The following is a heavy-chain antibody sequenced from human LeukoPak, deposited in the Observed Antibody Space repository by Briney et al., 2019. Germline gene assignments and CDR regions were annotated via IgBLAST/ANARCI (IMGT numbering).Heavy chain of an antibody. CDR1: GYTFTDYY. CDR3: ASVDILTLYWFDP. J-gene: IGHJ5*02. Sequence: ASVKVSCKASGYTFTDYYIHWVRRAPGQGPEWMGWLNSESGGANYAQKLQGRVTMTTDTSTSTAYMELRSLRSDDTAVYYCASVDILTLYWFDPWGQGTLVTVSS. V-gene: IGHV1-2*02. CDR2: LNSESGGA. D-gene: IGHD3-9*01.